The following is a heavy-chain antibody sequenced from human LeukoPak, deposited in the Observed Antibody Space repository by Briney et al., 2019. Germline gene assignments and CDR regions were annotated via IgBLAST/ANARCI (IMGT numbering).Heavy chain of an antibody. D-gene: IGHD2-15*01. CDR3: ARAAYSGGGGGQAPRPKNYYGMDV. Sequence: TLSLTCTVSGGSISSGGYYWSWIRQHPGKGLEWIGYIYYSGSTYYNPSLKSRVTISVDTSKNQFSLKLSSVTAADTAVYYCARAAYSGGGGGQAPRPKNYYGMDVWGQGTTVTVSS. J-gene: IGHJ6*02. CDR1: GGSISSGGYY. V-gene: IGHV4-31*03. CDR2: IYYSGST.